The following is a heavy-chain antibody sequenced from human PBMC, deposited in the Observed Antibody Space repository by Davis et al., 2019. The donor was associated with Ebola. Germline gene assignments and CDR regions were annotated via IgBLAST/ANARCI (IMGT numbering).Heavy chain of an antibody. Sequence: PSETLSLTCAVYGGSFSGYYWSWIRQPPGKGLDWIGEINHSGSTNYNPSLKSRVTISVETSKNQFSLKLSSVTAADTAVYYCARPFLGVSGGMDVWGQGTTVTVSS. CDR1: GGSFSGYY. CDR2: INHSGST. CDR3: ARPFLGVSGGMDV. V-gene: IGHV4-34*01. D-gene: IGHD3-10*01. J-gene: IGHJ6*02.